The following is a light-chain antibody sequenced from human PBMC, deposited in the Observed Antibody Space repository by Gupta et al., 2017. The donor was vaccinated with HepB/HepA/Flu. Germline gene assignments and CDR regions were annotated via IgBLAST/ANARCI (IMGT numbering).Light chain of an antibody. CDR1: NIGSKS. CDR2: YDS. Sequence: SYVLTPPPSASVAPGQTARITCGGNNIGSKSVHWYQQKPGQAPVLVIYYDSDRPSGIPERFSGSNSGNTATLTISRVEAGDEADYYCQVWDSSSDHPVVFGGGTKLTVL. J-gene: IGLJ2*01. V-gene: IGLV3-21*04. CDR3: QVWDSSSDHPVV.